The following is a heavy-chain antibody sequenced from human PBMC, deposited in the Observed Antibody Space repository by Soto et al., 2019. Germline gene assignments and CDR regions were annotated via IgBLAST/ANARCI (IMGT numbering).Heavy chain of an antibody. D-gene: IGHD3-22*01. CDR3: AREWIGYDSSGYYYYYYGMDV. Sequence: SVKVSCKASGGTFSSYAISWVRQAPGQGLEWMGGIIPIFGTANYAQKFQGRVTITADESTSTAYMELSSLRSGDTAVYYCAREWIGYDSSGYYYYYYGMDVWGQGTTVTVSS. V-gene: IGHV1-69*13. CDR1: GGTFSSYA. J-gene: IGHJ6*02. CDR2: IIPIFGTA.